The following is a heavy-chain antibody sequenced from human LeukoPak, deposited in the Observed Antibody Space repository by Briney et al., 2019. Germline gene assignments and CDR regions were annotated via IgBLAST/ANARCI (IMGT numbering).Heavy chain of an antibody. J-gene: IGHJ4*02. D-gene: IGHD5-12*01. CDR1: GFTFSNYA. Sequence: PGRSLRLSCAASGFTFSNYAMHWVRQAPGKGLEWVAVIWFDGNNKYYADSVKGRFTISRDISKNTLYLQMNSLRAEDTAVYYCARDVVATIGYFDYWGQGTLVTVSS. V-gene: IGHV3-33*08. CDR2: IWFDGNNK. CDR3: ARDVVATIGYFDY.